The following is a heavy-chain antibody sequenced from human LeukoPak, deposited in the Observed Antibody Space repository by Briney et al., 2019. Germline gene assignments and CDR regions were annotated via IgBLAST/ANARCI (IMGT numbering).Heavy chain of an antibody. CDR2: IRGSGGST. Sequence: GGSLRLSCAASGFTFSSYAMSWVRQAPGKGLEWVSAIRGSGGSTYYADSVKGRFTISRDNSKNTLYLQMNSLRAEDTAVYYCAKALAYSSGWIDYWGQGTLVTVSS. CDR1: GFTFSSYA. D-gene: IGHD6-19*01. J-gene: IGHJ4*02. CDR3: AKALAYSSGWIDY. V-gene: IGHV3-23*01.